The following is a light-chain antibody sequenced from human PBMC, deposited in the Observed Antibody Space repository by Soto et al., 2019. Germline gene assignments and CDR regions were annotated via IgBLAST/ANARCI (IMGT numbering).Light chain of an antibody. J-gene: IGLJ1*01. V-gene: IGLV2-14*01. CDR2: DVR. CDR1: SSDVGGYNY. Sequence: QSVLTPPASVSGSPGQSITISCTGTSSDVGGYNYVSWYQQHQGKAPKLMIYDVRNRPSGVSNRFSGSKSGNTASLTISGLQAEDEADYYCSSYTSSSTLYVFGTGTKVTVL. CDR3: SSYTSSSTLYV.